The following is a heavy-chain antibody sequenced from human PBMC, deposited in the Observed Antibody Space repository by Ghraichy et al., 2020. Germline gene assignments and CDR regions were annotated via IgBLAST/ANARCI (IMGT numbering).Heavy chain of an antibody. J-gene: IGHJ5*02. CDR2: IYYSGST. CDR3: ARQEGYEQHAGEFGP. CDR1: GGSISSSTYY. D-gene: IGHD6-13*01. Sequence: SETLSLTCTVSGGSISSSTYYWGWIRQPPGKGLEWIGSIYYSGSTYYNPSLKSRVTISVDTYKNQFSLKLSSVTAADTAVYYCARQEGYEQHAGEFGPWGQGTLVTVSS. V-gene: IGHV4-39*01.